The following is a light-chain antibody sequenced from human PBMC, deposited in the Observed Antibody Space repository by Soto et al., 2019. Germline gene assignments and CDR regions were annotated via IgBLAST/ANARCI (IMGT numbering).Light chain of an antibody. Sequence: EIVMTQSPATLSVSPGERATLSCRASQSVSSNLAWYQQKPGQAPRLLIYDASNRATGIPARFSGSGSGTDFTLTISSREPEDFAVYYCQQRSNWQTFGQGTKVEIK. CDR3: QQRSNWQT. J-gene: IGKJ1*01. CDR1: QSVSSN. CDR2: DAS. V-gene: IGKV3-11*01.